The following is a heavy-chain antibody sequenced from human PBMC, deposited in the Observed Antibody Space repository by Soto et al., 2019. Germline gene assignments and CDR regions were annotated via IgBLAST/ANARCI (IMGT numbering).Heavy chain of an antibody. CDR2: IYYSGST. V-gene: IGHV4-30-4*01. D-gene: IGHD3-10*01. CDR1: GGSISSGDYY. Sequence: SETLSLTCTFSGGSISSGDYYWSWIRQPPGKGLEWIGYIYYSGSTYYSPSLKSRVTISVDTSKNQFSLKLSSVTAADTAVYYCARDPYYYGSGSSSYWGQGTLVTVSS. J-gene: IGHJ4*02. CDR3: ARDPYYYGSGSSSY.